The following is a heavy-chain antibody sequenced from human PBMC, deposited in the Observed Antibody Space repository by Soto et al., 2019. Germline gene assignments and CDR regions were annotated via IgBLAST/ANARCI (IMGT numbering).Heavy chain of an antibody. Sequence: SETLSLTCTVSGGSISSGGYYWSWIRQHPGKGLEWIGYIYYSGSTYYNPSLKSRVNISVDTSKNQFSLKLSSVTAADTAVYYCARETYYYDSSGYGNAFDIWGQGTMVTVSS. CDR2: IYYSGST. J-gene: IGHJ3*02. CDR3: ARETYYYDSSGYGNAFDI. CDR1: GGSISSGGYY. D-gene: IGHD3-22*01. V-gene: IGHV4-31*03.